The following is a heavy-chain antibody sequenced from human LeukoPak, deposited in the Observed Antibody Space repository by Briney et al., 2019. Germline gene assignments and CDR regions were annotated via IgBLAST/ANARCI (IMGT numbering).Heavy chain of an antibody. V-gene: IGHV1-69*13. CDR3: ARDPVVVVAATPLYYYGMDV. Sequence: SSVNVSCKASGGTLSNYAISWVRQAPGQGREWMGGIIPILGTANYAHKFQGRVTITADESTSTAYMELSSLRSEDTAVYYCARDPVVVVAATPLYYYGMDVWGQGTTVTVSS. CDR2: IIPILGTA. D-gene: IGHD2-15*01. CDR1: GGTLSNYA. J-gene: IGHJ6*02.